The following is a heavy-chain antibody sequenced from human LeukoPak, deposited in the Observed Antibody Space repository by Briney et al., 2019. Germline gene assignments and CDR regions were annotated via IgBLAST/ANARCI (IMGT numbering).Heavy chain of an antibody. CDR1: GFTFSSYA. CDR3: ANMGHDY. V-gene: IGHV3-30-3*01. J-gene: IGHJ4*02. Sequence: GGSLRLSCAASGFTFSSYAMHWVRQAPGKGLEWVAVISYDGSNKYYADSVKGRFTISRDNSKNTLYLQMNSLRAEDTALYYCANMGHDYWGQGTLVTVSS. CDR2: ISYDGSNK. D-gene: IGHD3-10*01.